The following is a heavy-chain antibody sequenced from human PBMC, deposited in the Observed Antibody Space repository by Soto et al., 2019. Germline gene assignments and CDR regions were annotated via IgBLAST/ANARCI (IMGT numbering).Heavy chain of an antibody. V-gene: IGHV1-46*03. D-gene: IGHD6-19*01. CDR3: ARDLQAYRSGWSIFDY. CDR2: INPSGGST. CDR1: GYTLTSYY. J-gene: IGHJ4*02. Sequence: ASVKVSCKAPGYTLTSYYMHWVRQAPGQGLEWMGIINPSGGSTSYAQKFQGRVTMTRDTSTSTVYMELSSLRSEDTAVYYCARDLQAYRSGWSIFDYWGQGTLVTVSS.